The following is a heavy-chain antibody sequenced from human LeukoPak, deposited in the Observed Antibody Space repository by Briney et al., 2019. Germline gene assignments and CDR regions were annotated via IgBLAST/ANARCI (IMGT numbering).Heavy chain of an antibody. CDR2: INPNSGGT. CDR3: ARVDPVAALLRY. D-gene: IGHD6-19*01. Sequence: ASVKVSCKASGYTSTGYYMHWVRQAPGQGLEWMGWINPNSGGTNYAQKFQGRVTMTRDTSISTAYMELSRLRSDDTAVYYCARVDPVAALLRYWGQGTLVTVSS. J-gene: IGHJ4*02. CDR1: GYTSTGYY. V-gene: IGHV1-2*02.